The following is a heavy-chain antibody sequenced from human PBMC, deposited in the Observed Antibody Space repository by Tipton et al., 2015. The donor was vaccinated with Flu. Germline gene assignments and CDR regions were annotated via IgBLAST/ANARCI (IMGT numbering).Heavy chain of an antibody. J-gene: IGHJ3*02. V-gene: IGHV4-38-2*02. CDR1: GDSIGSNYF. CDR2: IYHSGRT. D-gene: IGHD2-15*01. Sequence: TLSLTCSVSGDSIGSNYFWGWIRQPPGKGLEWIGSIYHSGRTYSSPSLKSRVTISADTSKNQFSLKLSSVTAADTAVYFCARDNLAYCSSGDCNTPRTFDIWGQGTMVTVSA. CDR3: ARDNLAYCSSGDCNTPRTFDI.